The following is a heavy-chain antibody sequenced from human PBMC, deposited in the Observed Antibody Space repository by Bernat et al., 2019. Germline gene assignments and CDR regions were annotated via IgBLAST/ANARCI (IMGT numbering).Heavy chain of an antibody. D-gene: IGHD5-18*01. CDR1: GGSISSGDYY. CDR3: ASGDTARAGEYFQH. CDR2: IYYSGST. J-gene: IGHJ1*01. Sequence: QVQLQESGPGLVKPSQTLSLTCTVSGGSISSGDYYWSWIRQPPGKGLEWIGFIYYSGSTYYNPSLKSRVTISVDTSKNQFFLKLSSVTAADTAVYYCASGDTARAGEYFQHWGQGTLVTVSS. V-gene: IGHV4-30-4*01.